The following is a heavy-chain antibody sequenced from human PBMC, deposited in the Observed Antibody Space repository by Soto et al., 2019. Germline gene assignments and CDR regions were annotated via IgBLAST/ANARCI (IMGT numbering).Heavy chain of an antibody. CDR2: ISPYTGNT. D-gene: IGHD3-16*01. J-gene: IGHJ6*02. CDR3: VMVDNYVTPTPQDV. CDR1: GYIFVNYG. V-gene: IGHV1-18*01. Sequence: QVQLLQSGDEVKKPGASVEVSCKASGYIFVNYGIAWVRQAPRQGLEWMGWISPYTGNTHSASKVQSRLTMTTDTSTSTAYMDLGSLTSDDTAVYYCVMVDNYVTPTPQDVWGQGTTVTVSS.